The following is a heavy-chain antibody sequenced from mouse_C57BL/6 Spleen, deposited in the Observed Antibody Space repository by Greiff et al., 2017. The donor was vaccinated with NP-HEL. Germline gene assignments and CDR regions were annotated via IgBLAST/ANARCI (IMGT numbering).Heavy chain of an antibody. V-gene: IGHV1-80*01. CDR3: ARGYHYYAMDY. J-gene: IGHJ4*01. CDR2: IYPGDGDT. Sequence: QVQLKQSGAELVKPGASVKISCKASGYAFSSYWMNWVKQRPGKGLEWIGQIYPGDGDTNYNGKFKGKATLTADKSSSTAYMQLSSLTSEDSAVYFCARGYHYYAMDYWGQGTSVTVSS. D-gene: IGHD2-14*01. CDR1: GYAFSSYW.